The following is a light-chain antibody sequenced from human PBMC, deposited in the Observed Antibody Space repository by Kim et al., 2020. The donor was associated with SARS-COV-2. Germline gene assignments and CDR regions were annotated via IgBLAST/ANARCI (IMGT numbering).Light chain of an antibody. Sequence: QSALTQPPSASGSPGQSVTISCTGTSSDVGGYNYVSWYQQHPGKAPKLMIYDVSKRPSGVPDRFSGSKSGNTASLTVSGLQAEDEADYYCSSYAGSNKVFGTGTQVTVL. CDR1: SSDVGGYNY. J-gene: IGLJ1*01. CDR2: DVS. V-gene: IGLV2-8*01. CDR3: SSYAGSNKV.